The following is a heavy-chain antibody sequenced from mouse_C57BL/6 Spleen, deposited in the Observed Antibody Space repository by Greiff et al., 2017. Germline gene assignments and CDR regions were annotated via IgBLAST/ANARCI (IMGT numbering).Heavy chain of an antibody. D-gene: IGHD2-3*01. CDR2: IYPGSGNT. V-gene: IGHV1-66*01. Sequence: VKLMESGPELVKPGASVKISCKASGYSFTSYYIHWVKQRPGQGLEWIGWIYPGSGNTKYNEKFKGKATLTADTSSSTAYMQLSSLTSEDSAVYYCARLDDGYYVGYWGQGTTLTVSS. CDR1: GYSFTSYY. CDR3: ARLDDGYYVGY. J-gene: IGHJ2*01.